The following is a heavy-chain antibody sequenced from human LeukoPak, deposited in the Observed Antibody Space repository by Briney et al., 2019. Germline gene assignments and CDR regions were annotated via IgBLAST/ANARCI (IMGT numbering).Heavy chain of an antibody. CDR1: GFTFSSYE. CDR3: ARDGLSVAGSILSFDY. Sequence: GGSLRPSCAASGFTFSSYEMNWVSQAPRKGLEWVSYISSSGRTIYYADSVKGRFTITRDNAKNSLYLQMNSLRAEDTAVYYCARDGLSVAGSILSFDYWGQGTLVTVSS. D-gene: IGHD6-19*01. J-gene: IGHJ4*02. V-gene: IGHV3-48*03. CDR2: ISSSGRTI.